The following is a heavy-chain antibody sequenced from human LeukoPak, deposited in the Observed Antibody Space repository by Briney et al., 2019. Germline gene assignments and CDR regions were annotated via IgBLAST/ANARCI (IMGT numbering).Heavy chain of an antibody. Sequence: SETLSLTCTVSGDSISSSTYFWGWIRQPPGKGLEWIGNIYYSGSTSYNPSLKSRVTISVDTSKNQFSLKLSSVTAADTAVYYCASASSYDFWSGYYRGGETCCAFDIWGQGTMVTVSS. CDR1: GDSISSSTYF. V-gene: IGHV4-39*01. CDR3: ASASSYDFWSGYYRGGETCCAFDI. J-gene: IGHJ3*02. D-gene: IGHD3-3*01. CDR2: IYYSGST.